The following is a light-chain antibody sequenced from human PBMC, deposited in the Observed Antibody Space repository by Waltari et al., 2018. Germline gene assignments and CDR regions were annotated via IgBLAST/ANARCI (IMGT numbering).Light chain of an antibody. CDR1: QSFNNH. CDR3: QERSDWRGLT. CDR2: DAS. J-gene: IGKJ3*01. V-gene: IGKV3-11*01. Sequence: EIVLTQSPATLSLSPGERAVLSCRARQSFNNHLAWYQQKPGQAPRLLIYDASTRATGIAARFSGSGSGTDFTLTISSLEPEDSAVYYCQERSDWRGLTFGPGTKVDIK.